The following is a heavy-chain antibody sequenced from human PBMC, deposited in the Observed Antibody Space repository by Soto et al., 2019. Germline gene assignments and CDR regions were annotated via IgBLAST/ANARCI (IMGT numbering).Heavy chain of an antibody. D-gene: IGHD6-19*01. CDR3: ARDHGYSSGLVEN. Sequence: PGGSLRLSCAASGFTFSSYGMHWVRQAPGKGLEWVAVIWYDGSNKYYADSVKGRFTISRDNSKNTLYLQMNSLRAEDTAVYYCARDHGYSSGLVENWGQGTLVTVSS. CDR2: IWYDGSNK. CDR1: GFTFSSYG. V-gene: IGHV3-33*01. J-gene: IGHJ4*02.